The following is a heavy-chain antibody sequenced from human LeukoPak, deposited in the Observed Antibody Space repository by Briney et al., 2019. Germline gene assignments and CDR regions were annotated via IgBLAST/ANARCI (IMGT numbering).Heavy chain of an antibody. V-gene: IGHV3-30-3*01. CDR1: GFTFSSYA. CDR2: ISYDRSNK. J-gene: IGHJ4*02. CDR3: ARERYPNTGIVGATHFDY. D-gene: IGHD1-26*01. Sequence: PAGGSLRLSCSASGFTFSSYAMHWVPQAPGKGLKWVAVISYDRSNKYYADSVKGRFTISRDNSKNTLYLQMNSLRAEDTAVYYCARERYPNTGIVGATHFDYWGQGTLVTVSS.